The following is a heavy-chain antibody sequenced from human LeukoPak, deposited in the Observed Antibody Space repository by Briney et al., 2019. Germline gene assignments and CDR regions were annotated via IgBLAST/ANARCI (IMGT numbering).Heavy chain of an antibody. CDR3: ARVHCSSTSCYGGIDY. J-gene: IGHJ4*02. V-gene: IGHV3-30*04. Sequence: PGGSLRLSCAASGFTFSSYAMHWVRQAPGKGLEWVAVISYDGSNKYYADSVKGRFTISRDNSKNTLYLQMNSLRAEDTAVYYCARVHCSSTSCYGGIDYWGQGTLVTVSS. D-gene: IGHD2-2*01. CDR1: GFTFSSYA. CDR2: ISYDGSNK.